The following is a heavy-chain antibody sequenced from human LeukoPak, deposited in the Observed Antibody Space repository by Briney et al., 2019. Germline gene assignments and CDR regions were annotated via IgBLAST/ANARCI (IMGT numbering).Heavy chain of an antibody. CDR1: GGTFSSYA. J-gene: IGHJ4*02. V-gene: IGHV1-69*05. CDR3: ASGYYDSSGYPFDY. Sequence: SVKASCKASGGTFSSYAISWVRQAPGQGLEWMGGIIPIFGTANYAQKFQGRVTITTDESTSTAYMELSSLRSEDTAVYYCASGYYDSSGYPFDYWGQGTLVTVSS. CDR2: IIPIFGTA. D-gene: IGHD3-22*01.